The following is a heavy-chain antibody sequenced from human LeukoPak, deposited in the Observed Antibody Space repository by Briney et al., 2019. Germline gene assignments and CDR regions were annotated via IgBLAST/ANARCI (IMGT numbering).Heavy chain of an antibody. CDR3: ARGRTYYYDSSGYSPPTR. D-gene: IGHD3-22*01. CDR1: GGSFSGYY. CDR2: INHSGST. J-gene: IGHJ4*02. Sequence: SETLSLTCAVYGGSFSGYYWSWIRQPPGKGLEWIGEINHSGSTNYNPSLKSRVTISVDTSKNQFSLKLSSVTAADTAVYYCARGRTYYYDSSGYSPPTRRGQGTLVTVSS. V-gene: IGHV4-34*01.